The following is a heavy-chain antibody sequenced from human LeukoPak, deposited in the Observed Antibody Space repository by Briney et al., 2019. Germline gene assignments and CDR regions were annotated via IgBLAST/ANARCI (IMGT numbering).Heavy chain of an antibody. J-gene: IGHJ4*02. V-gene: IGHV1-2*02. Sequence: ASVKVSCKASGYTFTGYYIHWVRQAPGQGLEWMGWINPHSGGTNYAQKFQGRVTMTRDTSISTAYMELSRLRSDDTAVYYCARMKQWLVVDYWGQGTLVTVSS. CDR1: GYTFTGYY. CDR2: INPHSGGT. CDR3: ARMKQWLVVDY. D-gene: IGHD6-19*01.